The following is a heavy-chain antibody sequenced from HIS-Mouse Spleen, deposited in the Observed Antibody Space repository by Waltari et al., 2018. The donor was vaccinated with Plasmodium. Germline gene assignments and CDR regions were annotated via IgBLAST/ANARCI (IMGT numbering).Heavy chain of an antibody. CDR2: IYYSGST. D-gene: IGHD1-7*01. CDR3: ARDRITGTSYFDY. V-gene: IGHV4-39*07. Sequence: QLQLQKSGPGLVKPSETLSLTCTVSGGPISSSSYYWGWIRQPPGEGLEWIGSIYYSGSTYYNPSLKSRVTISVDTSKNQFSLKLSSVTAADTAVYYCARDRITGTSYFDYWGQGTLVTVSS. CDR1: GGPISSSSYY. J-gene: IGHJ4*02.